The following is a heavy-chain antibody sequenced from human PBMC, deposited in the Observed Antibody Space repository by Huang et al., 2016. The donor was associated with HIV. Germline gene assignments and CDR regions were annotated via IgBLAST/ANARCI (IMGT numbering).Heavy chain of an antibody. CDR3: ARDGLVSNYYYDSSGYYLGDAFDI. CDR1: GFTFSGYA. Sequence: QVQLVESGGGVAQPGRSLRLSCAASGFTFSGYAMHWVRQAQGKGREWVAVISYDGSNKHYADSVKGRFTISRDNSKNTLYLQMNSLRAEDTAVYYCARDGLVSNYYYDSSGYYLGDAFDIWGQGTMVTVSS. CDR2: ISYDGSNK. D-gene: IGHD3-22*01. V-gene: IGHV3-30-3*01. J-gene: IGHJ3*02.